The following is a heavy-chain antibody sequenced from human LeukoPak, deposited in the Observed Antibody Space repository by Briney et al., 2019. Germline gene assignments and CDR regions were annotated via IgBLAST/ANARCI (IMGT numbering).Heavy chain of an antibody. Sequence: PSETLSLTCGVYGGSFSGYYWSWIRQPPGKGLEWIGYIHYSGSTSYNPSLKSRVTISVDTSKNQFSLKLSSVTAADTAVYYCARDIRGYSYGYPYYFDYWGQGTLVTVSS. CDR1: GGSFSGYY. D-gene: IGHD5-18*01. CDR2: IHYSGST. CDR3: ARDIRGYSYGYPYYFDY. V-gene: IGHV4-34*11. J-gene: IGHJ4*02.